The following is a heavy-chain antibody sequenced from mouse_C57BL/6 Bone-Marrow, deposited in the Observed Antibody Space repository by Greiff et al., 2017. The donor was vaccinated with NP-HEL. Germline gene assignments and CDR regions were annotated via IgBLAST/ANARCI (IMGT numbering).Heavy chain of an antibody. D-gene: IGHD4-1*01. Sequence: EVQLVESGGDLVKPGGSLKLSCAASGFTFSSYGMSWVRQTPDKRLEWVATISSGGSYTYYPDSVKGRFTISRDNAKNTLYLQMSSLKSEDTAMYYCARQGLGGWYFDVWGTGTTVTVSS. V-gene: IGHV5-6*01. CDR1: GFTFSSYG. CDR2: ISSGGSYT. CDR3: ARQGLGGWYFDV. J-gene: IGHJ1*03.